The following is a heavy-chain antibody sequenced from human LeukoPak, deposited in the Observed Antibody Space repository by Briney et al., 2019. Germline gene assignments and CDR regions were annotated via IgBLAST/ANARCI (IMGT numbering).Heavy chain of an antibody. CDR1: GGSISSYY. Sequence: PSETLSLTCTVSGGSISSYYWSWIRQPPGKGLEWIGYIYYSGSTNYNPSLKSRVTISVDTSKNQFSLKLSSVTAADTAVYYCARVGLRDSEGYFDYWGQGTLVTVSS. J-gene: IGHJ4*02. V-gene: IGHV4-59*01. CDR3: ARVGLRDSEGYFDY. D-gene: IGHD5-12*01. CDR2: IYYSGST.